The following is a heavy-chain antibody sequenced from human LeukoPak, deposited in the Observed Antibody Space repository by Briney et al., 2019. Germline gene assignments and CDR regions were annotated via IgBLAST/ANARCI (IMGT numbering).Heavy chain of an antibody. D-gene: IGHD3-22*01. CDR1: GGSISSSSYY. Sequence: SETLSLTCTVSGGSISSSSYYGVWIRQPPGKGLEWIGSIYYSGSTYYNPSLKSRVTISIDTSKSQFSLKLSSVTAADTAVYYCARNSYYYDSSGYYEGAFDIWGQGTMVTVSS. CDR2: IYYSGST. V-gene: IGHV4-39*07. J-gene: IGHJ3*02. CDR3: ARNSYYYDSSGYYEGAFDI.